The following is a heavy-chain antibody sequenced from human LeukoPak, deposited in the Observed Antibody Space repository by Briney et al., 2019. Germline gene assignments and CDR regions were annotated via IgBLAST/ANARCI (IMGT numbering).Heavy chain of an antibody. CDR1: GDIFTSYW. D-gene: IGHD4-17*01. V-gene: IGHV5-51*01. J-gene: IGHJ4*02. CDR3: ARQATVSSHFDY. CDR2: IYPGDSNI. Sequence: GESLKISCKSSGDIFTSYWIGWVRQMPGKGLEWMGIIYPGDSNIKYSPSFQGQVTISADESINTVYLQWSSLKASDTAMYYCARQATVSSHFDYWGQGALVTVSS.